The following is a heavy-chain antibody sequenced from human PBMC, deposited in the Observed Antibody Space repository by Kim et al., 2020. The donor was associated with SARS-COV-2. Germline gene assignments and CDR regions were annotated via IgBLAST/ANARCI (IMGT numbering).Heavy chain of an antibody. J-gene: IGHJ1*01. CDR2: ISYDGSNK. CDR3: AKDNGVHCYGNS. Sequence: GGSLRLSCAASGFTFSSYGMHWVRQAPGKGLEWVAVISYDGSNKYYADSVKGRFTISRDNSKNTLYLQMNSLRAEDTAVYYCAKDNGVHCYGNSWCQGTLVTVPS. CDR1: GFTFSSYG. V-gene: IGHV3-30*18. D-gene: IGHD2-2*01.